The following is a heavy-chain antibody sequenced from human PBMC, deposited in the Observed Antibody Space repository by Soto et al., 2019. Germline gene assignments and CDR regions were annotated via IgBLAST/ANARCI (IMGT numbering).Heavy chain of an antibody. V-gene: IGHV5-51*01. CDR1: GYNFAGYW. Sequence: LGDSLKISWKGSGYNFAGYWLAWVRHMPGKGLELMGIIYPSDSDTRYRPSFQGQVTISADKSISSAYLQWSSLRASDPAMYYCARGGGSTRTFDYCGQGTPLTVS. CDR3: ARGGGSTRTFDY. CDR2: IYPSDSDT. D-gene: IGHD1-1*01. J-gene: IGHJ4*02.